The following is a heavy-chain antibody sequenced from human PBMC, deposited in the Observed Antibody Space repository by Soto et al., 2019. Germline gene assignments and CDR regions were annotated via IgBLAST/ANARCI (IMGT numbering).Heavy chain of an antibody. CDR2: IPYDGSNK. J-gene: IGHJ6*02. CDR3: ARDLGIAARYYYYYGMDV. CDR1: GFTFSSYA. D-gene: IGHD6-6*01. V-gene: IGHV3-30-3*01. Sequence: GGSLRLSCAASGFTFSSYAMHWVRQAPGKGLEWVAVIPYDGSNKYYADSVKGRFTISRDNSKNTLYLQMNSLRAEDTAVYYCARDLGIAARYYYYYGMDVWGQGTTVTVSS.